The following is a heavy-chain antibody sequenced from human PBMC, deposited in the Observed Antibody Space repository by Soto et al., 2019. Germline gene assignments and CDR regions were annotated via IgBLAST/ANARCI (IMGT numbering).Heavy chain of an antibody. J-gene: IGHJ5*02. CDR3: ASGPTPP. CDR1: GLNFNFSDYY. CDR2: IDFSGNNI. Sequence: QVHVVQSGGGLVKPGGSLRLSCTVSGLNFNFSDYYMSWIRQAPGQGLEWVSYIDFSGNNIQYTDAVKGRFTISRDNAKSALYLQMNSLRAEDTAIYYCASGPTPPWGQGALVTVSS. V-gene: IGHV3-11*01.